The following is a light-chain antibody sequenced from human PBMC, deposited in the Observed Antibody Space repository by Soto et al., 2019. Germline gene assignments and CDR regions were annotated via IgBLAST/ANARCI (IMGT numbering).Light chain of an antibody. J-gene: IGKJ4*01. V-gene: IGKV3-11*01. Sequence: EIVLTQSPATLSLSPGERATLSCRASQSVSSYIAWYQQKPGQAPRLLIYDASNRATGIPARFSGSGSGTNFTLTISILEPEDFAVYYCQQRSNWPGTFGGGTKGDIK. CDR2: DAS. CDR3: QQRSNWPGT. CDR1: QSVSSY.